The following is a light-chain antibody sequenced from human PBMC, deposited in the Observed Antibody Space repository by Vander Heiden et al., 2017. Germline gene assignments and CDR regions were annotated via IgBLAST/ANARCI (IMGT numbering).Light chain of an antibody. CDR3: QQSDSTPPT. J-gene: IGKJ1*01. CDR2: GAS. Sequence: DIQVTQSPSSLSASVGDRVTVACRASQSLSSYLNWYQQKAGKAPKLLIYGASSLLRGVPSRFSGSGAGTDFSLTISSLQHEDSATYYWQQSDSTPPTFGQGTKVEIK. CDR1: QSLSSY. V-gene: IGKV1-39*01.